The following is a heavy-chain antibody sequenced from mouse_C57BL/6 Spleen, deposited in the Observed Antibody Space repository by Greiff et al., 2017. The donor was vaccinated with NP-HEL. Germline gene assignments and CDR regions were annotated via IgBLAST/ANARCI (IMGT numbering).Heavy chain of an antibody. CDR2: IYPSDSET. J-gene: IGHJ4*01. V-gene: IGHV1-61*01. CDR3: ARRGYSNYVGAMDD. CDR1: GYTFTSYW. D-gene: IGHD2-5*01. Sequence: VQLQQPGAELVRPGSSVKLSCKASGYTFTSYWMDWVKQRPGQGLEWIGNIYPSDSETHYNQKFKDKATLTVDKSSSTAYMQLSSLTSEDSAVDYCARRGYSNYVGAMDDWGQGTSVTVSS.